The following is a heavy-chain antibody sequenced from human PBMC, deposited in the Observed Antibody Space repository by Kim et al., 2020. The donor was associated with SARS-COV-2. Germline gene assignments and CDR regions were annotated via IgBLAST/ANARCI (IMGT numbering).Heavy chain of an antibody. D-gene: IGHD3-10*01. Sequence: GGSLRLSCAASGFTFSSYAMSWVRQAPGKGLEWVSAISGSGGSTYYADSVKGRFTISRDNSKNTLYLQMNSLRAEDTAVYYCAKHAMVRGVIGRNYYYYYGMDVWGQGTTVTVSS. CDR3: AKHAMVRGVIGRNYYYYYGMDV. J-gene: IGHJ6*02. V-gene: IGHV3-23*01. CDR1: GFTFSSYA. CDR2: ISGSGGST.